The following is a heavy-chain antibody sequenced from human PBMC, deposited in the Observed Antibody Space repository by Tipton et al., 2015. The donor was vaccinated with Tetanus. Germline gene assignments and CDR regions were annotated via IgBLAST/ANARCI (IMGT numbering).Heavy chain of an antibody. Sequence: GLVKPSETLSLTCTVSRGPISSYYWSWIRQPAGKGLEWIGRMYFSGSIRYNPSLKSRVTMSADTSKNQLSLRLTSVTAADTAVYYCARGGLGGYLRDWGQGTLVTVSS. D-gene: IGHD1-26*01. J-gene: IGHJ4*02. CDR3: ARGGLGGYLRD. V-gene: IGHV4-4*07. CDR2: MYFSGSI. CDR1: RGPISSYY.